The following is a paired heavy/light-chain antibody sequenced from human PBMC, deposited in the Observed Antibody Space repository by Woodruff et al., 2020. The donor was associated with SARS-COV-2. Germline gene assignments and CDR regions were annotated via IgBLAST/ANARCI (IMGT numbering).Heavy chain of an antibody. D-gene: IGHD6-13*01. Sequence: EVQLVETGGGLIQPGGSLRLSCVASGFTVSTNYMSWVRQAPGKGLEWVSVIYSGGSTYYADSVKGRFTISRDNIENTLYLQMNSLRAEDTAVYYCARGIASSSPFDYWGQGTLVTVSS. CDR3: ARGIASSSPFDY. CDR2: IYSGGST. CDR1: GFTVSTNY. V-gene: IGHV3-53*02. J-gene: IGHJ4*02.
Light chain of an antibody. V-gene: IGKV1-39*01. Sequence: DIQMTQSPSSLSASVGDRVTITCRASQTISTYLNWYQQKPGKAPKLLIYAASSLQSGVPSRFSGSGSGTDFTLTISSLQPEDFATYYCQQSYIGRTFGQGTKVEIK. J-gene: IGKJ1*01. CDR2: AAS. CDR3: QQSYIGRT. CDR1: QTISTY.